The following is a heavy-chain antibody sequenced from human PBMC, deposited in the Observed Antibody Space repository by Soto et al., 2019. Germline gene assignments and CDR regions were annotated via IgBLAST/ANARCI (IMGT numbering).Heavy chain of an antibody. CDR2: IKQDGSEK. Sequence: GGSLSRSCSASGFTFSSYWMSLVRQAPGKGLEWVANIKQDGSEKDYVDSVKGRFTISRDNAKNSLYLQMNSLRAEDTAVYYCARDVMATTSYYFDYWGQGALVTVSS. D-gene: IGHD2-21*01. J-gene: IGHJ4*02. CDR1: GFTFSSYW. CDR3: ARDVMATTSYYFDY. V-gene: IGHV3-7*01.